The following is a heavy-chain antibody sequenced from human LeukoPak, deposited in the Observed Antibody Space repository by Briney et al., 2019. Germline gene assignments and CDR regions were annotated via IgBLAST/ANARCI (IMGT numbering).Heavy chain of an antibody. CDR3: ARGNRLYSSSWSSLAFDI. CDR2: MNPNSGNT. J-gene: IGHJ3*02. CDR1: GYTFTSYD. D-gene: IGHD6-13*01. Sequence: ASVKVSCKASGYTFTSYDINWVRQATGQGLEWMGWMNPNSGNTGYAQKFQGRVTITRNTSISTAYMELSSLRSEDTAVYYCARGNRLYSSSWSSLAFDIWGQGTVVTVSS. V-gene: IGHV1-8*03.